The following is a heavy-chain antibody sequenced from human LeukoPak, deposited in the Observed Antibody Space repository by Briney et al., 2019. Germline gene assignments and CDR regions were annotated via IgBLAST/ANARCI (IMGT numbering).Heavy chain of an antibody. V-gene: IGHV3-74*01. J-gene: IGHJ4*02. D-gene: IGHD4/OR15-4a*01. CDR3: ARAPMVRANVVDY. CDR2: INTDGSST. Sequence: PGGSLRLSCAASGFTFSSYWMHWVRQAPGKGLVWVSRINTDGSSTSYADSVKGRFTISRDNAKNTLYLQMNSLRAEDTAVYYCARAPMVRANVVDYWGQGTLVTVSS. CDR1: GFTFSSYW.